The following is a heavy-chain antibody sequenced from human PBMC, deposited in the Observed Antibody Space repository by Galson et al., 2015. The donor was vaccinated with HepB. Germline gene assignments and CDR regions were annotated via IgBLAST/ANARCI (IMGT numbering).Heavy chain of an antibody. CDR1: GGTFSSYA. D-gene: IGHD1-26*01. V-gene: IGHV1-69*06. J-gene: IGHJ3*02. CDR2: IIPIFGTA. Sequence: SVKVSCKASGGTFSSYAISWVRQAPGQGLEWMGGIIPIFGTANYAQKFQGRVTITADKSTSTAYMELSSLRSEDTAVYYCASDMGATRFQVWADAFDIWGQGTMVTVSS. CDR3: ASDMGATRFQVWADAFDI.